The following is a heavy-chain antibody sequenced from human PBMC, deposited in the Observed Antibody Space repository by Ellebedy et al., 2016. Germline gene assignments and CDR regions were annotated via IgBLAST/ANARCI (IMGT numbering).Heavy chain of an antibody. CDR1: GFTLSNYN. CDR2: TSSSSSYI. J-gene: IGHJ6*02. Sequence: GGSLRLXXAASGFTLSNYNMNWVRQAPGKGLEWVSSTSSSSSYIYYADSVKGRFTISRDNAKNSLYLQMNSLRAEDTAVYYCARAHYGMDVWGQGTTVTVSS. CDR3: ARAHYGMDV. V-gene: IGHV3-21*01.